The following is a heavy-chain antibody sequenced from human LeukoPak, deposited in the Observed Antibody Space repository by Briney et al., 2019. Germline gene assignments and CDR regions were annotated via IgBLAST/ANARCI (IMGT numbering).Heavy chain of an antibody. V-gene: IGHV4-39*01. Sequence: SETLSLTCTVSGGPISSSRYYWGWIRQPPGKGLEWIGSIHYSGSTYYNPSLKSRVTMSVDTSKDQFSLRLSSVTAADTAVYYCARKLWNYYYYMDVWGKGTTVTVSS. J-gene: IGHJ6*03. CDR3: ARKLWNYYYYMDV. CDR2: IHYSGST. D-gene: IGHD2-15*01. CDR1: GGPISSSRYY.